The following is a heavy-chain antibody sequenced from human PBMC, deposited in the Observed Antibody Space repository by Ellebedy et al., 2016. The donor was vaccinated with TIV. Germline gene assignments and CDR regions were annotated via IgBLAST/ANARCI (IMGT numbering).Heavy chain of an antibody. CDR2: ISNTGSRT. V-gene: IGHV3-23*01. CDR3: ALRGTVRVY. Sequence: GESLKISCAASGFTFSSYAMSWVRQAPGKGLEWVSTISNTGSRTYYADSVEGRFIISRDNSKKTLYLQMNSLRAEDTAVYYCALRGTVRVYWGQGTLVTVSS. J-gene: IGHJ4*02. CDR1: GFTFSSYA. D-gene: IGHD3-16*01.